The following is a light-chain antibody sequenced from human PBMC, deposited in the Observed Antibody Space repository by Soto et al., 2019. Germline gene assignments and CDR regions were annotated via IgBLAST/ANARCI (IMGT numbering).Light chain of an antibody. J-gene: IGKJ1*01. CDR3: QQYNGNSGT. Sequence: IQMAQSPSTLSASVGDRVTITCRASQTISTSLAWYQQKPGKAPKLLIYAASSLDSGVPSRFSASGSGTEFTLTLPCLQPDDFATYNCQQYNGNSGTFGQGTKVDIK. CDR1: QTISTS. V-gene: IGKV1-5*03. CDR2: AAS.